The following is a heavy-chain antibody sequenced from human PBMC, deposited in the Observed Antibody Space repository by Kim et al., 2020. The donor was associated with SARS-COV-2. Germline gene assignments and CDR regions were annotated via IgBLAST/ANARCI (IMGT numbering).Heavy chain of an antibody. V-gene: IGHV3-53*01. CDR3: RRGHWGDTPS. J-gene: IGHJ5*02. CDR1: GFIVTNYY. Sequence: GGSLRLSCAASGFIVTNYYLTWVRQAPGKGLEWLSMIHIDGTTYYADSVRGRFTISRDTSGNTLYLQMNNLRAEDTAIYFCRRGHWGDTPSWGQGTRVAISS. CDR2: IHIDGTT. D-gene: IGHD7-27*01.